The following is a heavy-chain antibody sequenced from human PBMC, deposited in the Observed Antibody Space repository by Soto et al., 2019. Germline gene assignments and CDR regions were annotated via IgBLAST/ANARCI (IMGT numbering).Heavy chain of an antibody. CDR1: GGSISSGGYF. V-gene: IGHV4-31*03. CDR2: IFYSGTT. Sequence: QVQLQESGPGLVKPSQTLSLTCTVSGGSISSGGYFWSWIRQPPGKGLEWIGNIFYSGTTYYNPALKSRVTISVDTFKNQFPLKRSSVTAADTTVYFCASGVLYWGQGTLVTVSS. D-gene: IGHD1-1*01. J-gene: IGHJ4*02. CDR3: ASGVLY.